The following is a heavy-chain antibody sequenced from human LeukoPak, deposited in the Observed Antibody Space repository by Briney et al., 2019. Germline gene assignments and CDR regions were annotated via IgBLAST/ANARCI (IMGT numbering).Heavy chain of an antibody. V-gene: IGHV3-74*01. J-gene: IGHJ4*02. CDR1: GFTFPTYW. CDR3: ARREGYCSGGTCYFDN. Sequence: GGSLRPSCATSGFTFPTYWMHWVRQAPGKGLVWVSRVNSDGSRTDYADSVKGRFTVSRDNAKNTLYLQMNSLRAEDTAVYYCARREGYCSGGTCYFDNWGPGTLVTVSS. CDR2: VNSDGSRT. D-gene: IGHD2-15*01.